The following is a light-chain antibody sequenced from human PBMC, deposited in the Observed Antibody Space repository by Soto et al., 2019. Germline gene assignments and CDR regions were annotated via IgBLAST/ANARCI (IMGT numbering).Light chain of an antibody. V-gene: IGLV1-40*01. CDR1: SSNIGAGYG. CDR3: QSYDSSLNGVV. J-gene: IGLJ2*01. Sequence: QSVLTQPPSVSGAPGQRVIISCTGSSSNIGAGYGVHWYQQLPGTAPKLLIYGNSNRPSGVPDRFSGSKSGTSASLAITGLQAEDEADYYCQSYDSSLNGVVFGGGTKLTVL. CDR2: GNS.